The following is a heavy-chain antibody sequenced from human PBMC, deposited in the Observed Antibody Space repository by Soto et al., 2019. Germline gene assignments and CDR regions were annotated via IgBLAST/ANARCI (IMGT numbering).Heavy chain of an antibody. CDR3: ARDSVRGGEAYYGRDV. J-gene: IGHJ6*04. V-gene: IGHV4-31*03. CDR1: GGSIGSGDYY. CDR2: IYYSGST. D-gene: IGHD3-10*01. Sequence: PSETLSLTCTVSGGSIGSGDYYWSWIRQHPGKGLEWIGYIYYSGSTYYNPSLNSRVTISVDTSKNQFSLKLSSGPAADTAVYYWARDSVRGGEAYYGRDVWGKGTRVTVPS.